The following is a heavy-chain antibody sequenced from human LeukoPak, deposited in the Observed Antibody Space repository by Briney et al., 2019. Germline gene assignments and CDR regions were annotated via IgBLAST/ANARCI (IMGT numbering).Heavy chain of an antibody. J-gene: IGHJ6*02. CDR1: GGSVSSYY. CDR2: IYYSGHT. CDR3: ARAGSYFYYGIDV. V-gene: IGHV4-59*02. Sequence: PSETLSLTCTVSGGSVSSYYWSWIRQPPGKGLEWIGYIYYSGHTTYNSSLKSRVTISVDTSKNQFSLKLSSVTAADTAVYYCARAGSYFYYGIDVWGQGTTVTVSS.